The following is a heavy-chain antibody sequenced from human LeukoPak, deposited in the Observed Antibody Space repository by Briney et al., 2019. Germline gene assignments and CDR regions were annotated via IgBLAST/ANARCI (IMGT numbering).Heavy chain of an antibody. CDR2: IYYSGST. D-gene: IGHD6-13*01. J-gene: IGHJ4*02. CDR3: ARDISADSSSWYDY. Sequence: SETLSLTCTVSGGPISSYYWSSIRQPPGKGLEWIGYIYYSGSTNYNPSLKSRVTISVDTSKNQFSLKLSSVTAADTAVYYCARDISADSSSWYDYWGQGTLVTVSS. V-gene: IGHV4-59*01. CDR1: GGPISSYY.